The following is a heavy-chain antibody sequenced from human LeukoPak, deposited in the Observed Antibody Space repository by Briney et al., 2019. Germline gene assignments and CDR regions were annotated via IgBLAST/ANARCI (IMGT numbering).Heavy chain of an antibody. CDR1: GGTFSSYA. Sequence: SVKVSCKASGGTFSSYAISWVRQAPGQGLEWMGGIIPIFGTANYAQKFQGRVTITADESTSTAYMELSSLRSEDTAVYYCARSKRQWLVTASCTDNYFDYWGQGTLVTVSS. CDR3: ARSKRQWLVTASCTDNYFDY. V-gene: IGHV1-69*01. D-gene: IGHD6-19*01. CDR2: IIPIFGTA. J-gene: IGHJ4*02.